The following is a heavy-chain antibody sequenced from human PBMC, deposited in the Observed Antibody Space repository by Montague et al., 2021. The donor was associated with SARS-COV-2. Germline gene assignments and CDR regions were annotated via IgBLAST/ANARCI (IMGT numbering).Heavy chain of an antibody. CDR3: ARAGAGLGYYYYGMDV. Sequence: SVKVSCKASGYTFTGYYMHWVRQAPGQGLEWMGWISPNSGGTNYAQKFQGWVTMTRDTSISTAYMELSRLRSGDTAVYYCARAGAGLGYYYYGMDVWGQGTTVTVSS. CDR1: GYTFTGYY. J-gene: IGHJ6*02. V-gene: IGHV1-2*04. D-gene: IGHD3-16*01. CDR2: ISPNSGGT.